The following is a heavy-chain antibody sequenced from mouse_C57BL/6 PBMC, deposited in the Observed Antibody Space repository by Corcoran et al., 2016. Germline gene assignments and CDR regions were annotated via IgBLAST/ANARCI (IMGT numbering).Heavy chain of an antibody. D-gene: IGHD1-1*01. J-gene: IGHJ2*01. Sequence: QIQLVQSGPELKQPGGTVQISCKASGYTFTTYGMCWVKQAPGKGLKWRGWINTYSGVPTYADDFKGRFAFSLETSASTAYLQINNLKNEDTATYFCARSYYGSSNLDYWGHGTTLTVSS. V-gene: IGHV9-3*01. CDR3: ARSYYGSSNLDY. CDR2: INTYSGVP. CDR1: GYTFTTYG.